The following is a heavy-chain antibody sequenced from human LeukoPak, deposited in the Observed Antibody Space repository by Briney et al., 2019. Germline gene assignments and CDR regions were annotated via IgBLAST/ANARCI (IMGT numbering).Heavy chain of an antibody. V-gene: IGHV3-7*01. D-gene: IGHD1-26*01. CDR3: AREYSVGLYYMDV. CDR2: IKQDGTEK. CDR1: GFTFRSYW. J-gene: IGHJ6*03. Sequence: PGGSLRLSCAGSGFTFRSYWMNLVRQPPGKGLEWVANIKQDGTEKYYLDSVKDRFTVSRDNTEKSVYLQIDSLRADDTAVYFCAREYSVGLYYMDVWGKGTTVTVSS.